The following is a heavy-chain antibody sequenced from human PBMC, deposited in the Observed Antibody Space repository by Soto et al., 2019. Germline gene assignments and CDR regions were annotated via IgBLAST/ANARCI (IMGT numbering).Heavy chain of an antibody. Sequence: GGALRLSCGGSGVTFRRYGIHWGRQAPGKGLEWVALIWFDGSKKYYVDSVKGRFAVSRDNSKNTLYLQMNSLRVEDTAVYYCARDRLVPYGYGMDVWGQGTTVTVSS. D-gene: IGHD2-2*01. CDR1: GVTFRRYG. CDR2: IWFDGSKK. CDR3: ARDRLVPYGYGMDV. J-gene: IGHJ6*02. V-gene: IGHV3-33*01.